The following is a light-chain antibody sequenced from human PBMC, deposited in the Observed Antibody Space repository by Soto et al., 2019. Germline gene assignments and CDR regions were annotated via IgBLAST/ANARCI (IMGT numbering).Light chain of an antibody. V-gene: IGKV3-20*01. Sequence: EIVLTQSPGTLSLSPGERATLSCRASQTVSSSSLAWYQQKPGQSPRLLIYGASSRATGIPDRFSGSGSGTDFTLTISRLEPEDFEVYYCQQYGSSPRTLGQGTKVDI. CDR3: QQYGSSPRT. CDR2: GAS. CDR1: QTVSSSS. J-gene: IGKJ1*01.